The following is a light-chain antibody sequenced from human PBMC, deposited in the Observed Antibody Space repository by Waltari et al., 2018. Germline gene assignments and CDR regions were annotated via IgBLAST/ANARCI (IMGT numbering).Light chain of an antibody. CDR2: DVT. J-gene: IGLJ2*01. CDR3: NSYASSTDVV. V-gene: IGLV2-14*03. Sequence: QSALTQPASVSGSPGQSITISCTGTVSDVGRYNYVSWYQQYPGKAPKIIIYDVTNRPSGVSNRFSCSKSGNTAYLTISGLQAADEADYYCNSYASSTDVVFGGGTKLTVL. CDR1: VSDVGRYNY.